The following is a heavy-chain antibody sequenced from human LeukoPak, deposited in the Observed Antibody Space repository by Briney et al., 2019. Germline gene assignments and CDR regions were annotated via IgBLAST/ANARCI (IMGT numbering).Heavy chain of an antibody. CDR2: ISPILTTS. D-gene: IGHD3-16*01. CDR3: ARGVGGKKDNWFDP. J-gene: IGHJ5*02. V-gene: IGHV1-69*01. Sequence: GASVKVSCKASGGTLRNYAVSWVRQAPGQGLEWMGGISPILTTSSYTHKFQGRVTITADESTSTAYMELSSLRSEDTAVHYCARGVGGKKDNWFDPWGQGTLVTVSS. CDR1: GGTLRNYA.